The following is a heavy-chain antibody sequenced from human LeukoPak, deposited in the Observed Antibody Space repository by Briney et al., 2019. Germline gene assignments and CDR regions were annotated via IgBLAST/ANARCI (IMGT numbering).Heavy chain of an antibody. V-gene: IGHV3-74*01. J-gene: IGHJ6*02. D-gene: IGHD1/OR15-1a*01. Sequence: GGSLRLSCAASGFTFSSYWMHWVRQAPGKGLVWVSRMNSDGSTTSYADSVKGRFTISRDNAKNTLYLQMNSLRTEDTAVYYCARVLDDGRTDYYYYGMDVWGQGTTVTVSS. CDR1: GFTFSSYW. CDR2: MNSDGSTT. CDR3: ARVLDDGRTDYYYYGMDV.